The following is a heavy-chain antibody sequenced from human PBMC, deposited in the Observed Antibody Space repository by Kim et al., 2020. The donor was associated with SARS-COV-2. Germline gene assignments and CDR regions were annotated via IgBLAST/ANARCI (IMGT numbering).Heavy chain of an antibody. J-gene: IGHJ6*02. V-gene: IGHV3-30*02. CDR3: AKALVRGVNYYYYGMDV. Sequence: VKGRFTISRDNSKNTLYLQMNSLRAEDTALFYWAKALVRGVNYYYYGMDVWGRGTTVTVSS. D-gene: IGHD3-10*01.